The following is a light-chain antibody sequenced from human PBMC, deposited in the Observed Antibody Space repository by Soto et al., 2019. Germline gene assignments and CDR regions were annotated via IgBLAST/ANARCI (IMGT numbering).Light chain of an antibody. CDR2: EVS. J-gene: IGLJ1*01. CDR3: CSYAGSSTYV. CDR1: SSDVGSYNL. Sequence: SVLPQPASLSGSPGQSITISCTGTSSDVGSYNLVSWYQQHPGKAPKLMIYEVSKRPSGVSNRFSGSRSGNTASLTISGLQAEDEADYYCCSYAGSSTYVFGTGTKATVL. V-gene: IGLV2-23*02.